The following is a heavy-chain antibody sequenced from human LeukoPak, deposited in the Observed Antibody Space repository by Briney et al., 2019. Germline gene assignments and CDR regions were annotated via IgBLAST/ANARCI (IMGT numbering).Heavy chain of an antibody. CDR1: GGSISSGGYY. CDR3: AREGGSYPDGLGYFDL. D-gene: IGHD2-15*01. V-gene: IGHV4-31*03. Sequence: PSETLSLTCTVSGGSISSGGYYWSWIRQHPGKGLEWIGYIYYSGSTYYNPSLKSRVTISVDTSKNQFSLKLSSVTAADTAVYYCAREGGSYPDGLGYFDLWGRGTLVTVSS. CDR2: IYYSGST. J-gene: IGHJ2*01.